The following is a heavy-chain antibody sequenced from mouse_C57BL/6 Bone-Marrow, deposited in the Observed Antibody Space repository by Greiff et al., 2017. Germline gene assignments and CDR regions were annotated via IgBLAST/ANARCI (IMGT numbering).Heavy chain of an antibody. D-gene: IGHD1-1*01. CDR1: GYTFTGYW. Sequence: QVQLKESGAELMKPGASVKLSCKATGYTFTGYWIAWVQQRPGHGLEWIGEILPGSGSTNYNENFKGNATFTADTSSNTAYMQLSSLTTEDSAIYYCTTVVATRAMDYWGQGTSVTVSS. CDR2: ILPGSGST. V-gene: IGHV1-9*01. CDR3: TTVVATRAMDY. J-gene: IGHJ4*01.